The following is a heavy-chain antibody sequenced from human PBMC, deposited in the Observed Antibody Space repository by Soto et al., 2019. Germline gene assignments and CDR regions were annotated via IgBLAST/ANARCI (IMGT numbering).Heavy chain of an antibody. V-gene: IGHV3-74*01. CDR3: ARVAY. J-gene: IGHJ4*02. CDR1: GFTFSSYW. Sequence: GESLKISCAASGFTFSSYWMHWVRQAPGKGLVWVSRINSDGSSTSYADSVKGRFTISRDNAQNSLFLQMNTLRPEDTAMYYCARVAYWGPGTQVTVSS. CDR2: INSDGSST.